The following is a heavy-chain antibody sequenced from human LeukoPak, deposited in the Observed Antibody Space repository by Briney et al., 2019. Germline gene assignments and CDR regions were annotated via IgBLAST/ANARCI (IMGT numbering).Heavy chain of an antibody. D-gene: IGHD5-18*01. J-gene: IGHJ4*02. V-gene: IGHV3-48*03. CDR2: NSVSGDTI. Sequence: GGSLRLSCAASGFTFDNYEMNWVRQAPGKGLEWVSYNSVSGDTIYYADSVKGRFTISRDTAKNSLYLQMNSLRAEDTAVYYCARGYTYGYDYWGQGTLVIVSS. CDR3: ARGYTYGYDY. CDR1: GFTFDNYE.